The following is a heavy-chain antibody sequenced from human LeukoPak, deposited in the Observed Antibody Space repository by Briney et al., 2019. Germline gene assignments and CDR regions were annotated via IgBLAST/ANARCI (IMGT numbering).Heavy chain of an antibody. CDR1: GGSFSGYY. CDR3: ARWGSSPAAFDI. Sequence: SETLSLTCAVYGGSFSGYYWGWIRQPPGKGLEWIGSIYHSGSTYYNPSLKSRVTISVDTSKNQFSLKLSSVTAADTAVYYCARWGSSPAAFDIWGQGTMVTVSS. V-gene: IGHV4-34*01. J-gene: IGHJ3*02. D-gene: IGHD6-13*01. CDR2: IYHSGST.